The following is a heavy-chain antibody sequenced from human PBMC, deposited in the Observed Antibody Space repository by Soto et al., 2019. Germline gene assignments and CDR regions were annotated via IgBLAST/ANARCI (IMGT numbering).Heavy chain of an antibody. CDR3: ARGISTTRYYYYYGMDV. Sequence: GASVKVSCKASGYTLTSYYLHWVRQAPGQGPEWMGIINLSGGITNDAQKFQDRVTMTSDTSTSTVYMELSSLRSEDTAVYYCARGISTTRYYYYYGMDVWGLGTTVTVSS. J-gene: IGHJ6*02. CDR2: INLSGGIT. V-gene: IGHV1-46*01. CDR1: GYTLTSYY. D-gene: IGHD2-2*01.